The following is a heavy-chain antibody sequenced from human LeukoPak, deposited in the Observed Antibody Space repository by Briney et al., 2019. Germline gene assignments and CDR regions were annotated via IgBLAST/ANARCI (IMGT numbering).Heavy chain of an antibody. D-gene: IGHD6-13*01. CDR1: GGSISSFY. V-gene: IGHV4-4*07. Sequence: SETLSLTCTVSGGSISSFYWSWIRQPAGKGLEWIGHIFTSGSTNYSPSLKSRVTMSVVASKNQFSLKLSSVTAADTAVYYCARVSTLYSRRPAAFDIWGQGQWSPSLQ. CDR3: ARVSTLYSRRPAAFDI. CDR2: IFTSGST. J-gene: IGHJ3*02.